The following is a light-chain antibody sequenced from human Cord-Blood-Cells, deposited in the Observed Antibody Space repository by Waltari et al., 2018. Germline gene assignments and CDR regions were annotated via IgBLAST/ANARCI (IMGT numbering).Light chain of an antibody. Sequence: SYELTQPPSVSVSPGQTARITCSGDALPTHYAYWYQQKPGQAPVLVIYKDSERPSGIPERFSGSSSGTTVTLTISGVQAEDEADYYCQSADISGTWVFGGGTKLTVL. CDR1: ALPTHY. J-gene: IGLJ3*02. CDR3: QSADISGTWV. V-gene: IGLV3-25*02. CDR2: KDS.